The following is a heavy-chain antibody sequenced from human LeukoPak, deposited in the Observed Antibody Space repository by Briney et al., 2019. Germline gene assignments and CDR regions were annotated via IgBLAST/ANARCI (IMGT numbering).Heavy chain of an antibody. CDR3: ARGTKAAAGTLVY. Sequence: ASVRDSCKASGYTFTSYAMHWVRQAPGQRLEWMGWINAGNGNTKYSQKFQGRVTITRDTSASTAYMELSSLRSEDTAVYYCARGTKAAAGTLVYWGQGTLVTVSS. D-gene: IGHD6-13*01. CDR2: INAGNGNT. CDR1: GYTFTSYA. V-gene: IGHV1-3*01. J-gene: IGHJ4*02.